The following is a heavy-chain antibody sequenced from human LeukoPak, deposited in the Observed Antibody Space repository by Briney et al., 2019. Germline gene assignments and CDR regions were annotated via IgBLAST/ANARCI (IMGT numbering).Heavy chain of an antibody. V-gene: IGHV1-69*04. CDR3: ARDLDYGDPISLFDY. Sequence: SVKVSCKASGGTFSSYAISWVRQAPGQGLEWMGRIIPILGIANYAQKFQGRVTITADKSTSTAYMELRSLRSDDMAVYYCARDLDYGDPISLFDYWGQGTLVTVSS. CDR2: IIPILGIA. CDR1: GGTFSSYA. D-gene: IGHD4-17*01. J-gene: IGHJ4*02.